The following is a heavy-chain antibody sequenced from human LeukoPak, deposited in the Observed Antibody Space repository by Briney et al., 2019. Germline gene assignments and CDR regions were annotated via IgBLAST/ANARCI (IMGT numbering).Heavy chain of an antibody. CDR1: GYSISSGYY. CDR2: IYYSGST. V-gene: IGHV4-61*01. D-gene: IGHD3-16*02. CDR3: ARVPLTYDYVWGSYRPNYYFDY. Sequence: PSETLSLTCTVSGYSISSGYYWSWIRQPPGKGLEWIGYIYYSGSTNYNPSLKSRVTISVDTSKNQFSLKLSSVTAADTAVYYCARVPLTYDYVWGSYRPNYYFDYWGQGTLVTVSS. J-gene: IGHJ4*02.